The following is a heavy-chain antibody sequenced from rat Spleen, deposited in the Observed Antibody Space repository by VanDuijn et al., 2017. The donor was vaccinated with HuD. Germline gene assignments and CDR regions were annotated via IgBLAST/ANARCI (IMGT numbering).Heavy chain of an antibody. Sequence: EVQLVESGGGLVQPGRSMKLSCTASGFTFSDYGMVWVLQAPTKGLEWVATISFDGSSTYYRDSVKGRFTISRDNAKSTLYLQMDSLRSEDTATYYCARETNLYYFDYWGQGVMVTVSS. CDR2: ISFDGSST. CDR1: GFTFSDYG. J-gene: IGHJ2*01. D-gene: IGHD3-1*01. CDR3: ARETNLYYFDY. V-gene: IGHV5-29*01.